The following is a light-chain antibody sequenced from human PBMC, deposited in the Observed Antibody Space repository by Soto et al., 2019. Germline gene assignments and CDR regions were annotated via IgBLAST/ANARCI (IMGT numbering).Light chain of an antibody. CDR3: QQYYTYPWT. J-gene: IGKJ1*01. CDR2: TAS. V-gene: IGKV1-8*01. Sequence: AIRMTQSPSSLSASTGDRVTITCRASQGIGSYLAWYQQKPGKAPKVLIHTASTLQGGVPSRFSGSGSGTDFTLTISRLQSEDFATYYCQQYYTYPWTFGQGTKV. CDR1: QGIGSY.